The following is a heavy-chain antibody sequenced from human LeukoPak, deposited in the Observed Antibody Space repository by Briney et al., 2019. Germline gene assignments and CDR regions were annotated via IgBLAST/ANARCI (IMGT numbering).Heavy chain of an antibody. D-gene: IGHD2-21*02. CDR1: GFTFSDHY. V-gene: IGHV1-2*02. CDR2: INPNSGGT. CDR3: ARGRTYCGGDCYRNWFDP. J-gene: IGHJ5*02. Sequence: ASVKVSCKTSGFTFSDHYMHWLRQAPGQGLEWMGWINPNSGGTNYAQKFQGRVTMTRDTSISTAYMELSRLRSDDTAVYYCARGRTYCGGDCYRNWFDPWGQGTLVTVSS.